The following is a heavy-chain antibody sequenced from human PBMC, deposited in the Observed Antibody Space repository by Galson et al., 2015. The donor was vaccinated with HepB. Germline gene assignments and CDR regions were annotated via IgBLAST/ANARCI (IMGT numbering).Heavy chain of an antibody. D-gene: IGHD2-2*01. CDR1: GYSFTSYW. CDR3: ARGRYARYYYYGMDV. CDR2: IYPGDSDT. Sequence: QSGAEVKKPGESLKISCTGSGYSFTSYWIGWVRQMPGKGLEWMGIIYPGDSDTRYSPSFQGQVTISADKSISTAYLQWSSLKASDTAMYYCARGRYARYYYYGMDVWGQGTTVTVSS. J-gene: IGHJ6*02. V-gene: IGHV5-51*01.